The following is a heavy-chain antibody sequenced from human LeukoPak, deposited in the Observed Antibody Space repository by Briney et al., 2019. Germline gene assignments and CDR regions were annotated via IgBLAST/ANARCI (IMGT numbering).Heavy chain of an antibody. CDR2: ISYDGSNK. D-gene: IGHD2-2*01. V-gene: IGHV3-30*18. CDR3: AKGNPDIVVVPAAVHQNWFDP. Sequence: GGSLRLSCAASGFTFSSYGMHWVRQAPGKGLEWVAVISYDGSNKYYADSVKGRFTISRDNSKNTLYLQMNSLRAEDTAVYYCAKGNPDIVVVPAAVHQNWFDPWGQGTLVTVPS. CDR1: GFTFSSYG. J-gene: IGHJ5*02.